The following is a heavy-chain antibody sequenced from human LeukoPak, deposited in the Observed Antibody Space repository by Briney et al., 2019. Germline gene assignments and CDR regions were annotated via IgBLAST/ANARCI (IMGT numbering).Heavy chain of an antibody. CDR2: IYYSGST. V-gene: IGHV4-59*12. CDR1: GGSISSYY. Sequence: SETLSLTCTVSGGSISSYYWSWIRQPPGKGLEWIGYIYYSGSTNYNPSLKSRVTISVDTSKNQFSLKLSSVTAADTAVYYCARLICSSTSCYSLSLVRHFDLWGRGTLVTVSS. D-gene: IGHD2-2*01. CDR3: ARLICSSTSCYSLSLVRHFDL. J-gene: IGHJ2*01.